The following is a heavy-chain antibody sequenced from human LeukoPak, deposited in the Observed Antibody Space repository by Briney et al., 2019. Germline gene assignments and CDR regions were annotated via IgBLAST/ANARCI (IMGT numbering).Heavy chain of an antibody. Sequence: GGSLRLSCAASGFTFSSYEMNWVRQAPGKGLEWVSYISSSGSTIYYADSVKGRFTISRDNAKNSLYLQMNSLRAGDTAVYYCGRAMVRGVIIGAYDIWGQGTMVTVSS. J-gene: IGHJ3*02. CDR2: ISSSGSTI. D-gene: IGHD3-10*01. CDR1: GFTFSSYE. V-gene: IGHV3-48*03. CDR3: GRAMVRGVIIGAYDI.